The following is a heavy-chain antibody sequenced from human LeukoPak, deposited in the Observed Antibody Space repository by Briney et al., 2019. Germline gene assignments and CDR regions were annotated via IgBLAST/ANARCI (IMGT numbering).Heavy chain of an antibody. CDR2: IYTSGST. CDR3: ARDQTTYYYDSSGYINWFDP. D-gene: IGHD3-22*01. J-gene: IGHJ5*02. V-gene: IGHV4-61*02. Sequence: SQTLSLTCTVSGGSISSGSYYWSWIRQPAGKGLEWIRRIYTSGSTNYNPSLKSRVTISVDTSKNQFSLKLSSVTAADTAVYYCARDQTTYYYDSSGYINWFDPWGQGTLVTVSS. CDR1: GGSISSGSYY.